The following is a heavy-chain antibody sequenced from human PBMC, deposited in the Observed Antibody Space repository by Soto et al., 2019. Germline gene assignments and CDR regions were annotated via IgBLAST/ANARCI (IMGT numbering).Heavy chain of an antibody. CDR3: ARQSYSSSWYPYIFDY. V-gene: IGHV5-51*01. J-gene: IGHJ4*02. Sequence: GESLKISCKGSGYSFTSYWIGWVRQMPGKGLEWMGIIYPGDSDTRYSPSFQGQVTISADKSISTAYLQWSSLKASDTAMYYCARQSYSSSWYPYIFDYWGQGTLVTVSS. CDR1: GYSFTSYW. D-gene: IGHD6-13*01. CDR2: IYPGDSDT.